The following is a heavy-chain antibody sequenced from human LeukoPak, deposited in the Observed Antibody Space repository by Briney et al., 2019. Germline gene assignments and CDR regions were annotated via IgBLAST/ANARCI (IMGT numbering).Heavy chain of an antibody. D-gene: IGHD6-19*01. CDR1: GFIFSSYW. CDR2: INTDGSST. CDR3: ARASSGWYNWFDP. J-gene: IGHJ5*02. Sequence: LAGGSLRLSCAASGFIFSSYWMHWVRHAPGKGLAWVSRINTDGSSTSYADSVKGRFTISRDNAKNTLYLQMNSLRAEDTAVYYCARASSGWYNWFDPWGQGTLVTVSS. V-gene: IGHV3-74*01.